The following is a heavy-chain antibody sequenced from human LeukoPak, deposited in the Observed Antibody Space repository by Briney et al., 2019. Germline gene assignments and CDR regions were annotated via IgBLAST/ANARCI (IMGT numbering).Heavy chain of an antibody. J-gene: IGHJ4*02. CDR2: INHSGST. V-gene: IGHV4-34*01. Sequence: SETLSLTCAVYGGSFSGYYWSWIRQPPGKGLEWIGEINHSGSTNYNPSLKSRVTISVDTSKNQFSLKLSSVTAADTAVYYCARHWELLSPLYFDYWGQGTLVTVSS. D-gene: IGHD1-26*01. CDR1: GGSFSGYY. CDR3: ARHWELLSPLYFDY.